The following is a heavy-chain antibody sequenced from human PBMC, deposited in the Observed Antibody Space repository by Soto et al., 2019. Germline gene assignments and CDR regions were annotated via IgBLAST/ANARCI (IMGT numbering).Heavy chain of an antibody. V-gene: IGHV4-59*01. D-gene: IGHD3-16*01. J-gene: IGHJ5*02. CDR1: GGSISSYY. CDR3: ARVLGVGRDWFDP. Sequence: QVQLQESGPGLVKPSETLSLTCTVSGGSISSYYWSWIRQPPGKGLEWLGYIYYGGSTNYNPSRKSRVTISVDTSKNQFSLKLSSVTAADTAVYYCARVLGVGRDWFDPWGQGTLVTVSS. CDR2: IYYGGST.